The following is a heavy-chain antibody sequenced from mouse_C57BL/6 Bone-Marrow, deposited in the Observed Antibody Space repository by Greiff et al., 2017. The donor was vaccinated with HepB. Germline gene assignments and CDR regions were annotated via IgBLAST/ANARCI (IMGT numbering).Heavy chain of an antibody. J-gene: IGHJ2*01. V-gene: IGHV1-26*01. CDR3: ARSGDYDGGS. CDR1: GYTFTDYY. D-gene: IGHD2-4*01. CDR2: INPNNGGT. Sequence: EVQLQQSGPELVKPGASVKISCKASGYTFTDYYMNWVKQSHGKSLEWIGDINPNNGGTSYNQKFKGKATLTVDKSSSTAYMELRSLTSEDSAVYYCARSGDYDGGSWGQGTTLTVSS.